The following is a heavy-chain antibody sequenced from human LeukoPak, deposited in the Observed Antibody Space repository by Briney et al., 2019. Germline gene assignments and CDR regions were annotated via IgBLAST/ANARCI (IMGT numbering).Heavy chain of an antibody. D-gene: IGHD6-13*01. J-gene: IGHJ3*02. Sequence: PGGSLRLSCAASGFTFSDYYMSWIRQAPGKGLEWVGRIKSKSDGGTTDYTAPVKGRFTISRDDSKNTLYLQMNSLKTEDTAVYSCTTDMAAASAFDIWGQGTMVTVSS. V-gene: IGHV3-15*01. CDR3: TTDMAAASAFDI. CDR1: GFTFSDYY. CDR2: IKSKSDGGTT.